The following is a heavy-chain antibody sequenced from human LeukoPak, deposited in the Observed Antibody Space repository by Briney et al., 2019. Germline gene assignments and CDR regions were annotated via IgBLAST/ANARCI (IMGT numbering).Heavy chain of an antibody. V-gene: IGHV3-7*03. D-gene: IGHD1-26*01. J-gene: IGHJ3*01. CDR3: AKDRGGSSELGDAFDV. Sequence: GGSLRLSCAASGFTFSSYGMTWVRQAPGKGLEWVASINQDGSQKYYVESLKGRFTISRDNAKNSLYLQMNSLRVEDTALYYCAKDRGGSSELGDAFDVWGQGTMVRVSS. CDR2: INQDGSQK. CDR1: GFTFSSYG.